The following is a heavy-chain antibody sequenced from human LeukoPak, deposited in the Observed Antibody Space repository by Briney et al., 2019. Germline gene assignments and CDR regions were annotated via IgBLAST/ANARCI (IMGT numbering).Heavy chain of an antibody. CDR3: TSQYYYAMDV. V-gene: IGHV3-48*04. Sequence: GSLRLSCAASGFTSASSGMTWVRQAPGKGLEWVSHISDSGRTIYYADSVKGRFTISRDNAKNSLYLQMNSLRAEDTAVYYCTSQYYYAMDVWGQGTTVTVSS. CDR1: GFTSASSG. CDR2: ISDSGRTI. J-gene: IGHJ6*02.